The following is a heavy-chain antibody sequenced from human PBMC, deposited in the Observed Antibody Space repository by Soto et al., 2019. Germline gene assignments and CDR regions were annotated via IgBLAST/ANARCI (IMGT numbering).Heavy chain of an antibody. Sequence: ASVKVSCKASGFSFTGYYIHWLRQAPGQGLEWMGWINAHSGGTEYAQKFQGRVTLTRDTSIATAYLKHTSRTSDDTALYYCAKDLTRQLAYWLDPWGQGTQVTVSS. J-gene: IGHJ5*02. CDR2: INAHSGGT. CDR3: AKDLTRQLAYWLDP. CDR1: GFSFTGYY. D-gene: IGHD6-6*01. V-gene: IGHV1-2*02.